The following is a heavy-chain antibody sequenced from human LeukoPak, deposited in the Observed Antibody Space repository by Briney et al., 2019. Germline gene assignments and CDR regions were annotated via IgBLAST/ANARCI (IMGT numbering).Heavy chain of an antibody. CDR1: GFTFSSYW. V-gene: IGHV3-7*01. D-gene: IGHD3-22*01. Sequence: PGGSLRLSCAASGFTFSSYWMSWVRQAPGKGLEWVANIKQDGSEKYYVDSVKGRFTISRDKAKNSLHLQMNSLRAEDTAVYYCVRDRNTMIDGYFDYWGQGTLVAVSS. CDR2: IKQDGSEK. J-gene: IGHJ4*02. CDR3: VRDRNTMIDGYFDY.